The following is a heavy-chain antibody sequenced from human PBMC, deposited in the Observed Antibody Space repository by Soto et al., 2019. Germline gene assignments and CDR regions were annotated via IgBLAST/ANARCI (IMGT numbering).Heavy chain of an antibody. CDR2: INWSGGSS. CDR3: VKANDQQLVEGGPFDM. J-gene: IGHJ3*02. CDR1: GFIFDDFA. Sequence: EAQLVESGGGLVQPGRSLRLSCAASGFIFDDFAMHWVRQAPGRGLEWVSGINWSGGSSGYSDAVKGRFTIYRDNAKNSLYLEMNSLRVEDTALFYCVKANDQQLVEGGPFDMWGQGTMVTVSS. V-gene: IGHV3-9*01. D-gene: IGHD6-13*01.